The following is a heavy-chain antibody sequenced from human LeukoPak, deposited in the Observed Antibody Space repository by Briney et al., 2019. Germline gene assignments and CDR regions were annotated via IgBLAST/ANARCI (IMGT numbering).Heavy chain of an antibody. CDR3: ASFRWSGSYYAYFDY. CDR1: AGAITSYY. D-gene: IGHD1-26*01. J-gene: IGHJ4*02. CDR2: IYDSGST. V-gene: IGHV4-59*01. Sequence: SETLSLTCTVSAGAITSYYWSWIRQPPGKGLEWIGYIYDSGSTNYNPSLKSRVTISVDTSKNQFSLKLSSVTAADTAVYYCASFRWSGSYYAYFDYCGQGTLVTVSS.